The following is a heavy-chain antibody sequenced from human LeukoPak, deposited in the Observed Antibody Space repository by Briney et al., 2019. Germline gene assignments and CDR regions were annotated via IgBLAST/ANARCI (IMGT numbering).Heavy chain of an antibody. CDR1: GFTFSDYW. CDR3: ARGGGLDV. V-gene: IGHV3-7*03. Sequence: GGSLRLSCAASGFTFSDYWMSWVRQTPGKGLEWVASINHNGNVNYYVDSVKGRFTISRDNAKNSLYLQMSNLRAEDTAVYFCARGGGLDVWGQGATVTVSS. J-gene: IGHJ6*02. CDR2: INHNGNVN. D-gene: IGHD3-16*01.